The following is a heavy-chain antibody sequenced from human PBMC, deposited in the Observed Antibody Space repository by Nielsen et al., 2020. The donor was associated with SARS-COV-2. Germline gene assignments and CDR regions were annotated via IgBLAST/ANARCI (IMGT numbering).Heavy chain of an antibody. CDR1: GFTFSTYW. CDR2: INSDGSTT. Sequence: GESLKISCAASGFTFSTYWMHWVRQAPGEGLVWVSRINSDGSTTTYADSVKGRFTISRDNAKNTLYLQMNSLRAEDTAVYYCAREFNSGYYGNWFDPWGQGTLVTVSS. V-gene: IGHV3-74*01. J-gene: IGHJ5*02. CDR3: AREFNSGYYGNWFDP. D-gene: IGHD3-22*01.